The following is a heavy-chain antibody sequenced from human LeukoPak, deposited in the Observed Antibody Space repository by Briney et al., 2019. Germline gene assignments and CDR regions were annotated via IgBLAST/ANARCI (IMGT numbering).Heavy chain of an antibody. Sequence: AAVTVSCMACGYTFTAYYMHWLGQDPGQGLEWLGWISPNSGGTNYAQKFQGWVTMTRDTTISTAYMVLSRMTSDDTAVYYCARASIEDRAFDYWGQGTLVTVSS. J-gene: IGHJ4*02. V-gene: IGHV1-2*04. CDR3: ARASIEDRAFDY. CDR1: GYTFTAYY. D-gene: IGHD6-6*01. CDR2: ISPNSGGT.